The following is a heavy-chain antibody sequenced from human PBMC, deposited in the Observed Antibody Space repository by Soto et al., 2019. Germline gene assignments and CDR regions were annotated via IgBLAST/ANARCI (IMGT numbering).Heavy chain of an antibody. CDR2: ISGSGGST. J-gene: IGHJ6*03. D-gene: IGHD4-17*01. V-gene: IGHV3-23*01. CDR3: AKVYGDYQAYYYYYMDV. CDR1: GFTFSSYA. Sequence: PGGSLRLSCAASGFTFSSYAMSWVRQAPGKGLEWVSAISGSGGSTYYADSVKGRFTISRDNSKNTLYLQMNSLRAEDTAVYYCAKVYGDYQAYYYYYMDVWGKGTTVTVSS.